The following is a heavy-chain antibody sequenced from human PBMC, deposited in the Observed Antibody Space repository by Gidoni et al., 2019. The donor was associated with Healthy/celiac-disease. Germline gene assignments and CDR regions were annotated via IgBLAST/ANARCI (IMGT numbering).Heavy chain of an antibody. D-gene: IGHD6-19*01. CDR1: GFTFSSYG. V-gene: IGHV3-30*18. CDR2: ISYDGSNK. CDR3: AKDQQEIAVAGIDY. J-gene: IGHJ4*02. Sequence: QVQLVESAGGVVQPGRSLSLPCPASGFTFSSYGMHWVRQAPGKGLEWVAVISYDGSNKYYADSVKGRFNISRDNSKSTLDLKMNSLGAEDTAVYYCAKDQQEIAVAGIDYWGQGTLVTVSS.